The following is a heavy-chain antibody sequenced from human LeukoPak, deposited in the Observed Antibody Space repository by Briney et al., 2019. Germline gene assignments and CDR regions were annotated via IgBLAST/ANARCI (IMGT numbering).Heavy chain of an antibody. Sequence: SLKLSCKASGGTFSSYAISWVRQAPGQGLEWMGGIIPIFSTANYAKKFQGRVTITTDESTSTDYLELSSLRSEDTAVYYCGRWYYGSGSYYIIHAFDIWGQGTMVTVSS. CDR2: IIPIFSTA. V-gene: IGHV1-69*05. D-gene: IGHD3-10*01. CDR3: GRWYYGSGSYYIIHAFDI. J-gene: IGHJ3*02. CDR1: GGTFSSYA.